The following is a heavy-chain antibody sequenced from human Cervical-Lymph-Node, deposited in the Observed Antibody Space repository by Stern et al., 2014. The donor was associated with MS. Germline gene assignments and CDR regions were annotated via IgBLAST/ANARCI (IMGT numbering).Heavy chain of an antibody. CDR2: ISRGGTSV. CDR3: VRDLCKSRICYPFDY. D-gene: IGHD2-15*01. V-gene: IGHV3-11*01. CDR1: GFTFSDYY. J-gene: IGHJ4*02. Sequence: VQLVESGGGLVKAGGSLRLSCAASGFTFSDYYMSWIRQAPGKGLEWVSYISRGGTSVYYAESVEGRFTISRDNAKNSLFLQMNSLRAEDTAIYYCVRDLCKSRICYPFDYWGQGTAVTVSS.